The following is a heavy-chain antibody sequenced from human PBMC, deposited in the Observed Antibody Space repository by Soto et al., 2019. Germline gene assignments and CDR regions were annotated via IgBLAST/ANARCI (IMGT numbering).Heavy chain of an antibody. D-gene: IGHD2-2*01. V-gene: IGHV3-23*01. CDR1: GFTFKESA. CDR2: ISDTGAST. Sequence: GGSLRLSCAASGFTFKESAMNWVRQAPGKGLEWVASISDTGASTWYAESVRGRLSISRDNSKNTLYLQMISPRAEDTAVYYCAKHLHIVVRFSPLFSFYGLDVWGQGTTVTVSS. CDR3: AKHLHIVVRFSPLFSFYGLDV. J-gene: IGHJ6*02.